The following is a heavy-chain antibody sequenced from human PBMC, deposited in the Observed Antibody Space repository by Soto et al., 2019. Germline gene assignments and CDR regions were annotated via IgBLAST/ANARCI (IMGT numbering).Heavy chain of an antibody. CDR1: GFTFSNAW. Sequence: GGSLRLSCEGSGFTFSNAWMSWVRQAPGKGLEWVGRIKSKIDDETTEYAAPVKGRFTISRDDSKNTLYLQMNSLKTEDTAVYYCAKDREYCSSTSCYGPYYMDVWGKGTSVTVSS. CDR2: IKSKIDDETT. CDR3: AKDREYCSSTSCYGPYYMDV. D-gene: IGHD2-2*01. V-gene: IGHV3-15*01. J-gene: IGHJ6*03.